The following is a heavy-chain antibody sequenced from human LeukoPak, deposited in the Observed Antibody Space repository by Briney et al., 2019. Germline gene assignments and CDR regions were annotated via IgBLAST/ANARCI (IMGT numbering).Heavy chain of an antibody. CDR3: YRYCSSTSCLHSDAFDI. CDR2: IYYSRST. J-gene: IGHJ3*02. CDR1: GGSISSSSYY. Sequence: SETLSLTCTVSGGSISSSSYYWGWIRQPPGKGLEWIGSIYYSRSTYYNPSPKSRVTISVDTSKNQFSLKLSSVTAADTAVYYCYRYCSSTSCLHSDAFDIWGQGTMVTVSS. V-gene: IGHV4-39*01. D-gene: IGHD2-2*01.